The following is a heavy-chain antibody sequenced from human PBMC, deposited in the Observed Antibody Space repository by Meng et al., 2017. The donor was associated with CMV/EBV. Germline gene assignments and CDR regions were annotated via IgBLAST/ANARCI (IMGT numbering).Heavy chain of an antibody. J-gene: IGHJ6*02. D-gene: IGHD4-17*01. V-gene: IGHV3-30-3*01. CDR3: ARVRTVTTPYHYYYYGMDV. CDR1: GFTFSSYA. Sequence: GGSLRLSCAASGFTFSSYAMHWVRQAPGKGLEWVAVISYDGSNKYYADSVKGRFTISRDNSKNTLYLQMNSLRAEDTAVYYCARVRTVTTPYHYYYYGMDVWGQGTTVTVSS. CDR2: ISYDGSNK.